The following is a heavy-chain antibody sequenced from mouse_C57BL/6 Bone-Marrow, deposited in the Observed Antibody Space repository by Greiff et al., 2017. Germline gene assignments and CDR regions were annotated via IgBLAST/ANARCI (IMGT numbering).Heavy chain of an antibody. Sequence: QVQLQQPGTELVKPGASVKLSCKASGYTFTSYWMHWVKQRPGQGLEWIGNINPSNGGTNYNEKFKSKATLTVDKSSRTAYMQLSSLTSEDSAVYYCARSLAHYYGSPFDYWGQGTTLTGAS. J-gene: IGHJ2*01. CDR1: GYTFTSYW. D-gene: IGHD1-1*01. V-gene: IGHV1-53*01. CDR3: ARSLAHYYGSPFDY. CDR2: INPSNGGT.